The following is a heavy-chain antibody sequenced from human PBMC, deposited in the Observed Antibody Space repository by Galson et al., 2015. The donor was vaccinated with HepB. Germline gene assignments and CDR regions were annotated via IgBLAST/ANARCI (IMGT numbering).Heavy chain of an antibody. CDR2: IYWDDDK. D-gene: IGHD6-19*01. CDR1: GFSLSTSGVG. CDR3: AHRLPIAVAGTDDAFDI. V-gene: IGHV2-5*02. J-gene: IGHJ3*02. Sequence: PALVKPTQTLTLTCTFSGFSLSTSGVGGGWIRQPPGKALEWLALIYWDDDKRYSPSLKSRLTITKDTSKNQVVLTMTNMDPVDTATYSGAHRLPIAVAGTDDAFDIWGQGTMVTVSS.